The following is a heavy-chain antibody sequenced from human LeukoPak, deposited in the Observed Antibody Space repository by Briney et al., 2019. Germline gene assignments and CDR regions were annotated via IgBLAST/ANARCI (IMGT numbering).Heavy chain of an antibody. D-gene: IGHD2-15*01. J-gene: IGHJ4*02. CDR1: GFIASSNY. Sequence: GGSLRLSCTASGFIASSNYMSWVRQAPGKGLEWVSLIYSGGSTYYADSVMGRCTISRDKSNHTLYRQMNSLRAEDTAVYYCATGGRSGVAFESWGQGTLVTVSS. CDR2: IYSGGST. V-gene: IGHV3-53*01. CDR3: ATGGRSGVAFES.